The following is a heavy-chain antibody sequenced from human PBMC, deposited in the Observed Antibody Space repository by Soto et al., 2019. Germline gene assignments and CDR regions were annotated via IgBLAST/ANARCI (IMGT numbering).Heavy chain of an antibody. CDR2: ISYDGSSK. CDR3: ARDLSYEGNPSAFYY. J-gene: IGHJ4*02. D-gene: IGHD5-18*01. CDR1: GFTFSSYG. V-gene: IGHV3-30*03. Sequence: QVQLVESGGGVVQPGRSLRLSCAASGFTFSSYGMHWVRQAPGKGLEWVAGISYDGSSKYYADSVKGRFNISRDNSKHTLYLQMNSMRPEDTAVYYCARDLSYEGNPSAFYYGGQGNLV.